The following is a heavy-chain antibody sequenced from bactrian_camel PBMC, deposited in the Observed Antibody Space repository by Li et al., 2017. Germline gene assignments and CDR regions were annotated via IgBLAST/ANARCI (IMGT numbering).Heavy chain of an antibody. Sequence: HVQLVESGGGSVQAGGSLRLSCAFSGYTYSGHCMGWFRQAPGKGREGVAIIGSSGSTGYADSVKGRFTISKDNAKNTLYLQMNSLKPEDTAMYYCAAVRYGGSWYPLCRARSADFGYWGQGTQVTVS. CDR2: IIGSSGST. V-gene: IGHV3S26*01. D-gene: IGHD6*01. J-gene: IGHJ6*01. CDR1: GYTYSGHC. CDR3: AAVRYGGSWYPLCRARSADFGY.